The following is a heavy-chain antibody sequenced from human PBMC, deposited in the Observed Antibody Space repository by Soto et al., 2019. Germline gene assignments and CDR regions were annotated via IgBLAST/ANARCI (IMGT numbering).Heavy chain of an antibody. Sequence: EVQLVESGGGLVKPGGSLRLSCAASGFTFSSYSMNWVRQAPGKGLEWVSSISSSSSYIYYADSVKGRFTISRDNAKNSMYLEMNSLRAGDSALYYCARDSVAVAGTSWGQGTLVTVSS. CDR1: GFTFSSYS. J-gene: IGHJ4*02. CDR2: ISSSSSYI. CDR3: ARDSVAVAGTS. D-gene: IGHD6-19*01. V-gene: IGHV3-21*01.